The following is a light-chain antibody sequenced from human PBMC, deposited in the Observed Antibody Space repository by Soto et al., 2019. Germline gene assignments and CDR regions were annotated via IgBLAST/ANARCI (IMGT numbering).Light chain of an antibody. CDR3: QQDNSHYT. V-gene: IGKV1-5*01. J-gene: IGKJ2*01. Sequence: DIQMTQSPSTLSASVGDRVTITCRASQSITRWLAWYQQKPGKDPNLLIYDASTLESGVPSRFSGSGSGTEFPLTISSLQHDDSANYEGQQDNSHYTCGQGTKLEIK. CDR1: QSITRW. CDR2: DAS.